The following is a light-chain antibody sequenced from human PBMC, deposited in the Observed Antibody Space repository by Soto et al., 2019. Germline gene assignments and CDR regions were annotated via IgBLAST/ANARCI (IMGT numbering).Light chain of an antibody. CDR2: DNN. CDR1: SSNIGNNY. Sequence: QSALTQPPSVSAAPGQKVTISCSGSSSNIGNNYVSWYQQLPGTAPKLLIYDNNKRPSGIPDRFSGSKSGTSATLGITGLQTGGEADYYCGTWDNSLSAGVFGGGTKVTVL. CDR3: GTWDNSLSAGV. V-gene: IGLV1-51*01. J-gene: IGLJ2*01.